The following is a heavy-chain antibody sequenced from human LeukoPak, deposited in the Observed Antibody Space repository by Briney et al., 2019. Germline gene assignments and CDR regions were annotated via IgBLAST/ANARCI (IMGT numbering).Heavy chain of an antibody. CDR1: GGSISSGVYY. Sequence: PSRTLSLTCTVSGGSISSGVYYWSWIRQHPGKGLEWIGYIYYSGSTYYNPSLKSRVTISVDTSKNQFSLKLSSVTAADTAVYYCARDSNCSGGSCYYFDYWGQGTLVTVSS. J-gene: IGHJ4*02. V-gene: IGHV4-31*03. CDR3: ARDSNCSGGSCYYFDY. D-gene: IGHD2-15*01. CDR2: IYYSGST.